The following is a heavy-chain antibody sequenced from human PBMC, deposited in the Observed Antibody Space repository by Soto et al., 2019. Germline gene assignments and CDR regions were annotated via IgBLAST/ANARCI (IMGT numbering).Heavy chain of an antibody. D-gene: IGHD2-15*01. CDR2: IIPIFGTA. J-gene: IGHJ6*02. Sequence: SVKVSCKASGGTFSSYAISWVRQAPGQGLEWMGGIIPIFGTANYAQKFQGRVTITADESTSTAYMELSSLRSEDTAVYYCARDSGSYCSGGSCYPTYYYGMDVWRQGTTVTVSS. V-gene: IGHV1-69*13. CDR1: GGTFSSYA. CDR3: ARDSGSYCSGGSCYPTYYYGMDV.